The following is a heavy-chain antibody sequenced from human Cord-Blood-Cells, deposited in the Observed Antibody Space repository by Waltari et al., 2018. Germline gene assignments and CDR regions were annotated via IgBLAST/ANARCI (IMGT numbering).Heavy chain of an antibody. Sequence: EVQLLESGGGLVQPGGSLRLSCAASGFAFISAAMSWVRQAPGKGLEWVSAISGSGGSTYYADSVKGRFTISRDNSKNTLYLQMNSLRAEDTAVYYCAKDRNYYFDYWGQGTLVTVSS. CDR2: ISGSGGST. J-gene: IGHJ4*02. CDR3: AKDRNYYFDY. CDR1: GFAFISAA. D-gene: IGHD1-7*01. V-gene: IGHV3-23*01.